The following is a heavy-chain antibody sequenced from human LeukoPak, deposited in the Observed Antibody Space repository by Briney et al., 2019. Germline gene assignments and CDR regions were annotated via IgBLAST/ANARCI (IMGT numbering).Heavy chain of an antibody. CDR1: GGSISSYY. CDR3: AREPTAAADPWWDYYMDV. CDR2: IYHSGST. V-gene: IGHV4-59*12. J-gene: IGHJ6*03. Sequence: TSSETLSLTCTVSGGSISSYYWSWIRQPPGKGLEWIGYIYHSGSTYYNPSLKSRVTISVDRSKNQFSLKLSSVTAADTAVYYCAREPTAAADPWWDYYMDVWGKGTTVTVSS. D-gene: IGHD6-13*01.